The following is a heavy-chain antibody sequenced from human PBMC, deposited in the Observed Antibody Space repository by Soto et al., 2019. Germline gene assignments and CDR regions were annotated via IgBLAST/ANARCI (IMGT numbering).Heavy chain of an antibody. CDR3: AKDANSGSYYNGGFDY. J-gene: IGHJ4*02. CDR1: GFTFSDYY. CDR2: ISSSGSTI. Sequence: GGSLRLSCAASGFTFSDYYMSWIRQAPGKGLEWVSYISSSGSTIYYADSVKGRFTISRDNSKNMLYLQMNSLRAEDTAVYYCAKDANSGSYYNGGFDYWGQGTLVTVSS. V-gene: IGHV3-11*01. D-gene: IGHD3-10*01.